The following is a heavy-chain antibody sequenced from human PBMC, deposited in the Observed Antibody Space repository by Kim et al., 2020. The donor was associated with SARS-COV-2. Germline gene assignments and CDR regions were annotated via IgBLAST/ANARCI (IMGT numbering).Heavy chain of an antibody. V-gene: IGHV4-59*08. CDR1: GGSISSYY. CDR3: ARHAGSRDYDILTGYHDYWYFGL. D-gene: IGHD3-9*01. CDR2: IYYSGST. Sequence: SETLSLTCTVSGGSISSYYWSWIRQPPGKGLEWIGYIYYSGSTNYNPSLKSRVTISVDTSKNQFSLKLSSVTAADTAVYYCARHAGSRDYDILTGYHDYWYFGLWGRGTLVTVSS. J-gene: IGHJ2*01.